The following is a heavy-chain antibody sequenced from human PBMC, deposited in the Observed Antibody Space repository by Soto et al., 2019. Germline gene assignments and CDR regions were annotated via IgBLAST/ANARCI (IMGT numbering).Heavy chain of an antibody. CDR2: IYWDDDK. V-gene: IGHV2-5*02. CDR3: AHTFSSGTFDY. D-gene: IGHD6-19*01. CDR1: GFSLSTSGVG. Sequence: SGPTLWNPTQTLTLTGTFSGFSLSTSGVGVAWIRQPPGKALEWLALIYWDDDKRYSPSLQNRLTITKDTSTNQVVLTMTNMGHVETATSYCAHTFSSGTFDYWGQGTLVSVSS. J-gene: IGHJ4*01.